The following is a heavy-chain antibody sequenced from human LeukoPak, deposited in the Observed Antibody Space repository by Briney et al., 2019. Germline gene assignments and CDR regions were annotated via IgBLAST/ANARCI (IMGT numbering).Heavy chain of an antibody. Sequence: GGSLRLSCAASGFTVSSNYMSWVRQAPGKGREWVSVIYSGGSTYYADSVKGRFTISRDNSKNTLYLQMNSLRPEDTAVYSCARAGRSSGWPNFDYWGQGTLVTVSS. CDR2: IYSGGST. D-gene: IGHD6-19*01. CDR3: ARAGRSSGWPNFDY. J-gene: IGHJ4*02. V-gene: IGHV3-53*01. CDR1: GFTVSSNY.